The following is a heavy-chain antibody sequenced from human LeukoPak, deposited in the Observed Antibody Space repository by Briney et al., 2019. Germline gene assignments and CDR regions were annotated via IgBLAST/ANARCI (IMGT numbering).Heavy chain of an antibody. Sequence: DPSQTLSLTCAVSGGSISSGGYSWSWIRQPPGKGLEWIGYIYHSGSTYYNPSLKSRVTISVDTSKNQFSLKLSSVTAADTAVYYCARGTTVIRRSHAMPRTNWFDSWGQGTLVTVSS. CDR1: GGSISSGGYS. D-gene: IGHD4-17*01. CDR3: ARGTTVIRRSHAMPRTNWFDS. J-gene: IGHJ5*01. CDR2: IYHSGST. V-gene: IGHV4-30-2*01.